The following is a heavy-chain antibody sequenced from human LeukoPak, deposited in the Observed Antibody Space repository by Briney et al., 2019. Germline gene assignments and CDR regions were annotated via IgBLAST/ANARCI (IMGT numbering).Heavy chain of an antibody. CDR2: IEEDGNKK. J-gene: IGHJ4*02. V-gene: IGHV3-7*01. CDR3: ARGRGIAL. CDR1: GFTINNYW. Sequence: GGSLRLSCATSGFTINNYWMNWVRQSSGKGLEWVANIEEDGNKKNYVDSVKGRFTISRDNVRNSIYPQMNSLGADDTAVYYCARGRGIALWGQGTLVTVSS. D-gene: IGHD6-13*01.